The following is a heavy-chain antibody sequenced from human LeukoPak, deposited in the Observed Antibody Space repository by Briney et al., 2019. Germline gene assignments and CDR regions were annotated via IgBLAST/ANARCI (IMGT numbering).Heavy chain of an antibody. CDR3: TTVHSSGWYEFDY. CDR1: GFTFNKAW. J-gene: IGHJ4*02. CDR2: IKTEAGGGTT. Sequence: GGSLRLSCVASGFTFNKAWMSWVRQAPGKGLEWVGRIKTEAGGGTTDYAAPVRGRFTISRDDSKNTLYLQMNSLKTEDTAVYYCTTVHSSGWYEFDYWGQGTLVTVSS. V-gene: IGHV3-15*01. D-gene: IGHD6-19*01.